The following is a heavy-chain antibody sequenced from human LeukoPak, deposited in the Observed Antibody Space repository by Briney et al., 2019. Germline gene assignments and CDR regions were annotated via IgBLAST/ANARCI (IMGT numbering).Heavy chain of an antibody. Sequence: ASVKVSCKAFGYTFTSNYMHWVRQAPGQGPEWMGVISPSGGSTTYAQKFQGRVTMARDMSTSTDYMELSRLRSDDTAVYYCARGYRNWNDKVLAYWGQGTLVTVSS. J-gene: IGHJ4*02. V-gene: IGHV1-46*01. CDR3: ARGYRNWNDKVLAY. CDR2: ISPSGGST. D-gene: IGHD1-1*01. CDR1: GYTFTSNY.